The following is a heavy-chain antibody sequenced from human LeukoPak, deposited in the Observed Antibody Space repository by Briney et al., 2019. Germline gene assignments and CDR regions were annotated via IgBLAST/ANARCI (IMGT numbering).Heavy chain of an antibody. V-gene: IGHV3-23*01. CDR2: ISGSGGST. J-gene: IGHJ6*03. Sequence: PGGSLRLSCAAPGSTFSSYAMSWVRQAPGKGLEWVSAISGSGGSTYYADSVKGRFTISRDNSKNTLYLQMNSLRAEDTAVYYCTSSSSRGIYYYYYYMDVWGKGTTVTVSS. CDR3: TSSSSRGIYYYYYYMDV. CDR1: GSTFSSYA. D-gene: IGHD6-6*01.